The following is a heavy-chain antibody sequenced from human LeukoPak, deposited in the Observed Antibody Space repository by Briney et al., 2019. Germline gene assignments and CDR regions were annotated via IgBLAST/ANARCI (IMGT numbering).Heavy chain of an antibody. V-gene: IGHV4-59*08. J-gene: IGHJ4*02. CDR2: IYYSGST. D-gene: IGHD6-25*01. CDR1: GGSISSYY. CDR3: ARHRSGIRSFIDY. Sequence: ETLSLTCTVSGGSISSYYWSWIRQPPGKGLEWIGYIYYSGSTNYNPSLKSRVTISVDTSKNQFSLKLSSVAAADTAAYYCARHRSGIRSFIDYWGQGTLVTVSS.